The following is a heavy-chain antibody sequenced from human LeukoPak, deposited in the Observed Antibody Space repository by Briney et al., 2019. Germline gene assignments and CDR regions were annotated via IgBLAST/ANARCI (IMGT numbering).Heavy chain of an antibody. CDR1: GGSFSGFY. Sequence: SETLSLTCAVYGGSFSGFYWSWLRQPPGQGLEWIGEINHSGSTYYNPSLKSRITMSVDTSKNQFSLKLSSVTAADTAVYYCARCVGIAVAGPSLDYWGQGTLVTVSS. CDR2: INHSGST. CDR3: ARCVGIAVAGPSLDY. V-gene: IGHV4-34*01. J-gene: IGHJ4*02. D-gene: IGHD6-19*01.